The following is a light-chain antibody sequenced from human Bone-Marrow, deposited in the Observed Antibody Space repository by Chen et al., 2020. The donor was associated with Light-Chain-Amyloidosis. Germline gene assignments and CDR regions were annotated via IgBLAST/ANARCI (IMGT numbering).Light chain of an antibody. CDR3: QSADSSGTYEVI. Sequence: SYDLTQPPTVSVSPGQPARRTCSGDDLPTKYAYWYQQKPGQATVLVIHRDTERPSGISERFSGSSSGTTATLTISGVQAEDEADYHCQSADSSGTYEVIFGGGTKLTVL. CDR2: RDT. V-gene: IGLV3-25*03. J-gene: IGLJ2*01. CDR1: DLPTKY.